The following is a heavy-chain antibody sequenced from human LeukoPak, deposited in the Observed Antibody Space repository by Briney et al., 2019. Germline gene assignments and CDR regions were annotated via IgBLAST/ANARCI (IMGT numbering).Heavy chain of an antibody. J-gene: IGHJ4*02. V-gene: IGHV1-46*01. Sequence: ASVKVSCKASGYTFTSYYMHWVRQAPGQGLEWMGIINPSGGSTSYAQKFQGRVTMTRDTSTSTVYMVLSSLRSEDTAVYYCARSQLPLVSLDYWGQGTLVTVSS. D-gene: IGHD5/OR15-5a*01. CDR2: INPSGGST. CDR3: ARSQLPLVSLDY. CDR1: GYTFTSYY.